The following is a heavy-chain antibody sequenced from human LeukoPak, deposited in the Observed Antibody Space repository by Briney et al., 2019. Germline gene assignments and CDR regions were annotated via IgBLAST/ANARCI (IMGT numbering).Heavy chain of an antibody. CDR1: GFTFSSYA. Sequence: PGGSLRLSCAASGFTFSSYAMHWVRQAPGKGLEYVSAISGNGGSTFYADSVKGRFTISRDNSKNTLYLQMGSLRSEDMAVYYCARAFGAENFDYWGQGTLVTVSS. J-gene: IGHJ4*02. V-gene: IGHV3-64*02. D-gene: IGHD1-26*01. CDR2: ISGNGGST. CDR3: ARAFGAENFDY.